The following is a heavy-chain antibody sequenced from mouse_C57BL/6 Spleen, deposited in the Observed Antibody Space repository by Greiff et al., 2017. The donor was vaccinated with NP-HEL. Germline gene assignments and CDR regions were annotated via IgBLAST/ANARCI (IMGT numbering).Heavy chain of an antibody. D-gene: IGHD2-3*01. V-gene: IGHV5-4*01. Sequence: EVKLQESGGGLVKPGGSLKLSCAASGFTFSSYAMSWVRQTPEKRLEWVATISDGGSYTYYPDNVKGRFTISRDNAKNNLYLQMSHLKSEDTAMYYWAREGNDGYYGAMDDWGQGTSVTVSS. CDR2: ISDGGSYT. CDR1: GFTFSSYA. CDR3: AREGNDGYYGAMDD. J-gene: IGHJ4*01.